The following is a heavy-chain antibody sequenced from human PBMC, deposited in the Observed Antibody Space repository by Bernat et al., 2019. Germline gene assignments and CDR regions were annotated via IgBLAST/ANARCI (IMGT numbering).Heavy chain of an antibody. CDR1: GFTFSSYA. D-gene: IGHD3-9*01. CDR3: AKRAGDDILTAEFDY. Sequence: EVQLVESGGGLVQPGGSLRLSCAASGFTFSSYAMNWVRQAPGKGLEWVSGISGSGGRTHYADSVKGRFTISRDNSKNTLYLQMDSLRAEDTAVYYCAKRAGDDILTAEFDYWGQGSLVTVSS. CDR2: ISGSGGRT. J-gene: IGHJ4*02. V-gene: IGHV3-23*04.